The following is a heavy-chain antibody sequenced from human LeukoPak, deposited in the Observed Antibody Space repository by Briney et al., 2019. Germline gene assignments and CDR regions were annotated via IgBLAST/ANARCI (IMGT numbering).Heavy chain of an antibody. D-gene: IGHD5-12*01. J-gene: IGHJ4*02. V-gene: IGHV3-66*01. CDR1: GFTVSSNY. Sequence: GGSLRLSCAASGFTVSSNYMSWVRQAPGKGLEWVSVIYSGGSTYYADSVKGRFTISRDNSKNTLYLQMNSLRAEDTAVYYCARAYSGRHYYFDYWGQGTLVTVSS. CDR3: ARAYSGRHYYFDY. CDR2: IYSGGST.